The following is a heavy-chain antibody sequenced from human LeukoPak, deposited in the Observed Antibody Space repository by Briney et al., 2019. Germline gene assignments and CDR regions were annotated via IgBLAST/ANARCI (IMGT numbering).Heavy chain of an antibody. J-gene: IGHJ4*02. V-gene: IGHV4-31*03. Sequence: PSETLSLTCTVSGGSISSGGYYWSWIRQHPGKGLEWIGYIYYSGSTYYNPSLKSRVTISVDTSKNQFSLKLSSVTAADTAVYYCAGYPEKDYYDSSGYYRGLVWGQGTLVTVSS. CDR3: AGYPEKDYYDSSGYYRGLV. D-gene: IGHD3-22*01. CDR2: IYYSGST. CDR1: GGSISSGGYY.